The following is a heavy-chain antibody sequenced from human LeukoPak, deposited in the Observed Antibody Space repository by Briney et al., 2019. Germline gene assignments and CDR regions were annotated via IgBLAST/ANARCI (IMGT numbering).Heavy chain of an antibody. V-gene: IGHV4-34*01. CDR2: INHSGST. CDR3: ARLAYGSGSYCKIDY. J-gene: IGHJ4*02. Sequence: SETLSLTCAVYGGSFSGYYWSWIRQPPGKGLEWIGEINHSGSTNYNPSLKSRVTISVDTSKNQFSLKLSSVTAADTAVYYCARLAYGSGSYCKIDYWGQGTLVTVSS. CDR1: GGSFSGYY. D-gene: IGHD3-10*01.